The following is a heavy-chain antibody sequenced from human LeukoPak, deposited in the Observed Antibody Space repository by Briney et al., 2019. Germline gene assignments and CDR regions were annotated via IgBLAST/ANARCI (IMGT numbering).Heavy chain of an antibody. V-gene: IGHV3-23*01. J-gene: IGHJ4*02. CDR3: AKFDSSGYPRAPLGY. CDR2: ISGSGGST. Sequence: GGSLRLSCAASGFTFSSYAMSWVRQAPGKGLEWVSAISGSGGSTSYADSVKGRFTISRDNSKNTLYLQMNSPRAEDTAVYYCAKFDSSGYPRAPLGYWGQGTLVTVSS. D-gene: IGHD3-22*01. CDR1: GFTFSSYA.